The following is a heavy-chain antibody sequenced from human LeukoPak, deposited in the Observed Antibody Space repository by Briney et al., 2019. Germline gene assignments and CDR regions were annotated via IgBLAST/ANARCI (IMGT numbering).Heavy chain of an antibody. D-gene: IGHD1-7*01. CDR3: ARGDNWNYYRLVI. Sequence: HPGGSLRLSCAASGFTFSSYAMSWVRQAPGKGLEWVSAISGSGGSTYYADSVKGRFTISRDNSKNTLYLQMNSLRAEDTAVYYCARGDNWNYYRLVIWGQGTMVTVSS. CDR1: GFTFSSYA. J-gene: IGHJ3*02. CDR2: ISGSGGST. V-gene: IGHV3-23*01.